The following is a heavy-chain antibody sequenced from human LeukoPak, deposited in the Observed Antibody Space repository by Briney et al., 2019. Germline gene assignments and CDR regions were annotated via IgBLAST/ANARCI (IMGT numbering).Heavy chain of an antibody. V-gene: IGHV1-2*02. CDR1: GLTFTGYY. CDR2: MYFNSGAT. D-gene: IGHD5-12*01. J-gene: IGHJ3*01. CDR3: AREGSSGQDWYAFDV. Sequence: GASVSVSCKASGLTFTGYYVQWLRQAPGQGLEWVGWMYFNSGATRYAPKFQGRVTMTRDTSISTAYMELSSLRPDDTAMYYCAREGSSGQDWYAFDVWGQETMVTVSS.